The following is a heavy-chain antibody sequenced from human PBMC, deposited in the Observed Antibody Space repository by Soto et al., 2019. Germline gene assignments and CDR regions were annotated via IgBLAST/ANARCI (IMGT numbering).Heavy chain of an antibody. CDR3: AIDNRITMVRGFVAYTWLDP. J-gene: IGHJ5*02. D-gene: IGHD3-10*01. Sequence: SETLSLTCAVSGGSISSGGYSWSWIRQPPGKGLEWIGYIYHSGSTYYNPSLKSRVTISVDRSKNQFSLKLSSVTAADMAVYYCAIDNRITMVRGFVAYTWLDPWGQGTLVTVSS. V-gene: IGHV4-30-2*01. CDR1: GGSISSGGYS. CDR2: IYHSGST.